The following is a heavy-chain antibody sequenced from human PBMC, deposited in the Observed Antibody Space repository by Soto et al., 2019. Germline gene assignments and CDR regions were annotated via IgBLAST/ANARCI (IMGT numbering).Heavy chain of an antibody. J-gene: IGHJ6*03. V-gene: IGHV1-2*04. CDR1: GYTVNGYY. D-gene: IGHD3-10*01. Sequence: GASVKVCCKSSGYTVNGYYMHCVRQAPGQGLEWMGWINPNSGGTNYAQKFQGWVTMTRDTSISTAYMELSRLRSDDTAVYYCARSWADITMVRGVYYYYHYMDVWGKGSTVTVSS. CDR3: ARSWADITMVRGVYYYYHYMDV. CDR2: INPNSGGT.